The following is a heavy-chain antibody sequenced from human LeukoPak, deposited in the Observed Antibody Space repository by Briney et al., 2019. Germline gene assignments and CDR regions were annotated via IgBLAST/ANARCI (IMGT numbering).Heavy chain of an antibody. J-gene: IGHJ5*02. CDR1: GGSISSYY. V-gene: IGHV4-59*01. CDR2: IYYRGRT. CDR3: ARAVGGAAAGLFDP. D-gene: IGHD6-13*01. Sequence: SETLSLTCTVSGGSISSYYWSWLRQPPGKGLEWIGDIYYRGRTNYNPSLKSRVTISVDTSKNQFSLKLSSVTAADTAVYYCARAVGGAAAGLFDPWGQGTLVTVSS.